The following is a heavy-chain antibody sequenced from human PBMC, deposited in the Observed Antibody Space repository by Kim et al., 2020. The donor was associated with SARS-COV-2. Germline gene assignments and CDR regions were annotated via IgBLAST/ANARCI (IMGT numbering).Heavy chain of an antibody. CDR1: GYTFSSYW. V-gene: IGHV5-51*01. CDR2: IYPGDSDT. CDR3: ARHEGIMARGVISSFPYYAMDV. Sequence: GESLKISCKGSGYTFSSYWIGWVRQMPGKGLEWMGLIYPGDSDTRYSPSFQGQVTISADKSISTAYLQWSSLEASDTAMYYCARHEGIMARGVISSFPYYAMDVWGQGTTVTVSS. J-gene: IGHJ6*02. D-gene: IGHD3-10*01.